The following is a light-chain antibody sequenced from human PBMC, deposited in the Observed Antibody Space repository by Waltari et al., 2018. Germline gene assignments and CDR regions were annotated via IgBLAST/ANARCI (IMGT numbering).Light chain of an antibody. CDR1: DLGEKL. V-gene: IGLV3-1*01. Sequence: SYDVAQPPSVSVSPGPPVTLPRRGDDLGEKLVSWYQRKAGQSPVLVIHQDKKRPSGIPDRFSGSSSGNTATLTISGTKVIDEAEYFCQTWDSRTVVFGGGTKLTVL. CDR2: QDK. CDR3: QTWDSRTVV. J-gene: IGLJ2*01.